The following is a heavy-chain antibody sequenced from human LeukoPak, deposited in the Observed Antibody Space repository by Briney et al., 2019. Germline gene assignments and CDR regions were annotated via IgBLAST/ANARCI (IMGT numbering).Heavy chain of an antibody. CDR3: ARGGWGTAIDY. Sequence: GGSLRISCAASGFSFSGYWMHWVRQAPGKGLVWVPYISNDGSDTTYADSVKGRFTISRDNAKNTVDLQVNSLRAEDTAVYYCARGGWGTAIDYLGQGTLVTVSS. J-gene: IGHJ4*02. CDR2: ISNDGSDT. V-gene: IGHV3-74*01. CDR1: GFSFSGYW. D-gene: IGHD1-7*01.